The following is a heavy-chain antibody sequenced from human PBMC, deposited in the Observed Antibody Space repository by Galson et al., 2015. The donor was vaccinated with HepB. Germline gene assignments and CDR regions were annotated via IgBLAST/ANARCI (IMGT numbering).Heavy chain of an antibody. Sequence: QSGAEVKQPGESLKISCKGSEYNFASYWISWVRQMPGKGLEWMAMIDPKNSYTPYSASFQGHVTLSVDKSITTAYLQLSSLKASDTAIYYSAIHGHFLNWFDPWGQGTLVTVSS. J-gene: IGHJ5*02. V-gene: IGHV5-10-1*01. CDR2: IDPKNSYT. CDR1: EYNFASYW. CDR3: AIHGHFLNWFDP.